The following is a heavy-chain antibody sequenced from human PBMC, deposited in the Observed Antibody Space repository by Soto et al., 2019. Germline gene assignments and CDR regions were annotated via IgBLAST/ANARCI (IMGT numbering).Heavy chain of an antibody. Sequence: PGGSLRLSCAASGFTLNSNALHWVRQAPGKGLEYVSYISINGHITYYANSVKGRFTIRRDNSKNTLDLQMGSLRADDTAVYYCASSRGDMYYYMDVWGKGITVTVSS. CDR1: GFTLNSNA. CDR3: ASSRGDMYYYMDV. J-gene: IGHJ6*03. CDR2: ISINGHIT. D-gene: IGHD3-16*01. V-gene: IGHV3-64*01.